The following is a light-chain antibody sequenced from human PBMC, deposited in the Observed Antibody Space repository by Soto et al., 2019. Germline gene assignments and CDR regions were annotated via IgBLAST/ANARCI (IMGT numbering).Light chain of an antibody. CDR1: QSVSSSY. Sequence: IVLTQSPGTLSSSPGERATLSCRASQSVSSSYLAWYQQKPGQAPRLLIYGASSRATGIPDRFSGSGSGTDFTLTISRLEPEDFAVYYCQQYGSSPLTFGGGTKVDIK. CDR2: GAS. V-gene: IGKV3-20*01. J-gene: IGKJ4*01. CDR3: QQYGSSPLT.